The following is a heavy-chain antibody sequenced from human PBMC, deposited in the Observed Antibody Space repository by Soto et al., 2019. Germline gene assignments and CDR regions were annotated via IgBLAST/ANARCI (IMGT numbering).Heavy chain of an antibody. CDR2: IIPIFGTA. D-gene: IGHD3-22*01. Sequence: ASVKVSCKASGGTFSSYAISWVRQAPGQGLEWMGGIIPIFGTANYAQKFQGRVTITADESTSTAYMELSSLRSEDTAVYYCARGIGAMIVVASTLNYGMDVWGQGTTVTVSS. CDR1: GGTFSSYA. V-gene: IGHV1-69*13. J-gene: IGHJ6*02. CDR3: ARGIGAMIVVASTLNYGMDV.